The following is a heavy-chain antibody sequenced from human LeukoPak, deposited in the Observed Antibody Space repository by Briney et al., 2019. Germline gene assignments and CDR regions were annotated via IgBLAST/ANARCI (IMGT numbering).Heavy chain of an antibody. CDR1: GGYTGSHY. D-gene: IGHD2/OR15-2a*01. CDR2: ISPSGTT. Sequence: KTSETLSLTCTVSGGYTGSHYWSWIRQPAGKGLEWIGRISPSGTTHYNPSLGSRVTMSVDTSKTYFSLRLSSVTAADTAVYYCARDFYASGFYFWFDHWGQGILVTVSS. J-gene: IGHJ5*02. CDR3: ARDFYASGFYFWFDH. V-gene: IGHV4-4*07.